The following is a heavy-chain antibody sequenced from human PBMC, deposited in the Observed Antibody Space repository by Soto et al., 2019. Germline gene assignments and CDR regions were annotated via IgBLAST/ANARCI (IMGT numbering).Heavy chain of an antibody. CDR3: ARVNSGNYDFLSGYPEGVWAYYFDY. Sequence: ASVKVSCKASGYTFTSYYMHWVRQAPGQGLEWMGIINPSGGSTSYAQKFQGRVTMTRDTSTSTVYMELSSLRSEDTAVYYCARVNSGNYDFLSGYPEGVWAYYFDYWGQGTLVTVSS. J-gene: IGHJ4*02. D-gene: IGHD3-3*01. CDR2: INPSGGST. V-gene: IGHV1-46*01. CDR1: GYTFTSYY.